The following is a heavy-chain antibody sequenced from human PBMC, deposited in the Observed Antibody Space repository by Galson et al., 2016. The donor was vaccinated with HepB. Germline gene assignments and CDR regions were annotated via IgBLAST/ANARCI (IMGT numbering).Heavy chain of an antibody. J-gene: IGHJ4*02. D-gene: IGHD2-15*01. CDR1: GDSVSTNRGA. Sequence: CAISGDSVSTNRGAWSWIRQSPSRGLEWLGRTYYRSKWYYEYGQSVKSRMSTNPDTYKNQFSLHLTSATPEDTAVYYCAREVAGPLGRSLLFQHRLLKRNGVFPADYPIHYIDYWGQGILVTVSS. V-gene: IGHV6-1*01. CDR2: TYYRSKWYY. CDR3: AREVAGPLGRSLLFQHRLLKRNGVFPADYPIHYIDY.